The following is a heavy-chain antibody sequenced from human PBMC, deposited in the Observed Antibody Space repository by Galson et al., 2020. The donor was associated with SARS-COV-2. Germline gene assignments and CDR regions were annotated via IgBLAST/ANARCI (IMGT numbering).Heavy chain of an antibody. J-gene: IGHJ6*03. Sequence: GGSLRLSCAASNFDLNSYWMSWVRRAPGRGLEWVTSIRMDSGENYSVGSVKGRFIISRDNAKNSLYLQMNSLRAEDTAVYYCARERNGGYMDVWGKGTTVTVS. D-gene: IGHD4-17*01. CDR2: IRMDSGEN. V-gene: IGHV3-7*03. CDR3: ARERNGGYMDV. CDR1: NFDLNSYW.